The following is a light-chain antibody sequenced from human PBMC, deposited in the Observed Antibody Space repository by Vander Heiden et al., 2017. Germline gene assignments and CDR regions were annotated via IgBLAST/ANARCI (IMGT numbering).Light chain of an antibody. Sequence: SYELTQPPSVSVSRGRPARITCSGDALPKQYAYWYQQKPGQAPVLVIYNDSERPSGIPERFSGSSSGTTVTLTISGVQAEDEADYYCQSADSSGTYVVFGGGTKLTVL. CDR1: ALPKQY. CDR3: QSADSSGTYVV. V-gene: IGLV3-25*03. J-gene: IGLJ2*01. CDR2: NDS.